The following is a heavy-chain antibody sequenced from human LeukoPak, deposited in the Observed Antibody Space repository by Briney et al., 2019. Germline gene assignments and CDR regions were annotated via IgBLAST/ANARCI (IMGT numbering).Heavy chain of an antibody. CDR1: GGSFSGYY. J-gene: IGHJ6*02. CDR2: INHSGST. CDR3: ARDALKYYYDSSGNGGYYYYGMDV. D-gene: IGHD3-22*01. V-gene: IGHV4-34*01. Sequence: PSETLSLTCAVYGGSFSGYYWSWIRRPPGKGLEWIGEINHSGSTNYNPSLKSRVTISVDTSKNQFSLKLSSVTAADTAVYYCARDALKYYYDSSGNGGYYYYGMDVWGQGTTVTVSS.